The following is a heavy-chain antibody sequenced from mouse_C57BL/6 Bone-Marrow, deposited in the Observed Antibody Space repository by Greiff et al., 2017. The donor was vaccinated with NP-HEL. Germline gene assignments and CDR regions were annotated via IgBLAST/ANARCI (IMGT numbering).Heavy chain of an antibody. CDR1: GYTFTDYY. CDR3: ARYGDYDYDRYFDV. J-gene: IGHJ1*03. Sequence: VQLQQSGPELVKPGASVKLSCKASGYTFTDYYMNWVKQSHGKSLEWIGDINPNNGGTSYNQKFKGKATLTVDKSSSTAYMELRSLTSEDSAVYYCARYGDYDYDRYFDVWGTGTTVTVSS. D-gene: IGHD2-4*01. V-gene: IGHV1-26*01. CDR2: INPNNGGT.